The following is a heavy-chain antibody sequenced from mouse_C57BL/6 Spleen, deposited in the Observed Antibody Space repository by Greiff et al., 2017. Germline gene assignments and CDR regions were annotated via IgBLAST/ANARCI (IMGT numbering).Heavy chain of an antibody. D-gene: IGHD1-1*01. J-gene: IGHJ4*01. CDR1: GYTFTSYG. V-gene: IGHV1-81*01. Sequence: QVQLKESGAELARPGASVKLSCKASGYTFTSYGISWVKQRTGQGLEWLGEIYPRSGNTYYNAKFKGKAQLTADKSSSTAYMELRSLTSEDSAVYFCARTDCYGSSPYAMDYWGQGTSVTVSS. CDR3: ARTDCYGSSPYAMDY. CDR2: IYPRSGNT.